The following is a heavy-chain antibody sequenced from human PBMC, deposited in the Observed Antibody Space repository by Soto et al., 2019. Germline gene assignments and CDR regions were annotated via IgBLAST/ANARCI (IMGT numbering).Heavy chain of an antibody. V-gene: IGHV4-61*01. CDR2: IYYSGST. CDR3: ARVVPAAMYDFWSGYSYGMDV. D-gene: IGHD3-3*01. J-gene: IGHJ6*01. Sequence: SETLCLTSPVSGGPVRGGRYYWSWIRQPPGKGLEWIGYIYYSGSTNYTPSLKSRVTISVDTSKNQFSLKLSSVTAADTAVYYCARVVPAAMYDFWSGYSYGMDVWGQGTTVTVS. CDR1: GGPVRGGRYY.